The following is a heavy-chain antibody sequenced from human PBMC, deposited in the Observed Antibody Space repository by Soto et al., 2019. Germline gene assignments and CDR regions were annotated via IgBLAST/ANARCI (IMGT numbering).Heavy chain of an antibody. CDR2: INEDASTR. CDR3: ARDSGFGFDY. Sequence: EVQLVESGGGLVQPGGSLRLSCAASGFTFSRYWIHWVRQAPGKGLVWVSRINEDASTRNYVDSVKGRFTISRDNAKNTVYLQMNSLRAEDTAVYYCARDSGFGFDYWGQGILVIVSS. V-gene: IGHV3-74*01. D-gene: IGHD3-10*01. CDR1: GFTFSRYW. J-gene: IGHJ4*02.